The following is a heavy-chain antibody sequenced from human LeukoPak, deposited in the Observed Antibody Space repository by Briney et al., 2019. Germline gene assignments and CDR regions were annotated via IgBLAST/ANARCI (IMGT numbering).Heavy chain of an antibody. CDR2: INHSEST. J-gene: IGHJ4*02. D-gene: IGHD5-12*01. CDR3: ARLNSSVGYSGFDY. V-gene: IGHV4-34*01. CDR1: GGSFSGYY. Sequence: SETLSLTCAVYGGSFSGYYWSWIRQPPGKGLEWIGEINHSESTNYNPSLKSRVTISVDTSKNQFSLKLSSVTAADTAVYYCARLNSSVGYSGFDYWGQGTLVTVSS.